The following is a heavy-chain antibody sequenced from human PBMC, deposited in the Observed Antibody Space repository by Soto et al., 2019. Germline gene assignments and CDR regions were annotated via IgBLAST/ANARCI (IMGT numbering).Heavy chain of an antibody. D-gene: IGHD1-26*01. V-gene: IGHV3-23*01. J-gene: IGHJ6*02. CDR2: ISGSGGST. CDR3: AKDYAPYSGSYYYYYGMDV. Sequence: GGSLRLSCAASGFTFSSYAMSWVRQAPGKGLEWVSAISGSGGSTYYADSGKDRFTISRDNSKNTLYLQMSRLRAEDTAVYYCAKDYAPYSGSYYYYYGMDVWGQGTTVTVSS. CDR1: GFTFSSYA.